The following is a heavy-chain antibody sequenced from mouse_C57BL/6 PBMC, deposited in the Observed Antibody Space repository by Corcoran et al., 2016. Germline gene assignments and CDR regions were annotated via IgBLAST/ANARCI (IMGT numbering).Heavy chain of an antibody. CDR3: ATGRSYGPFAY. CDR1: GYTFTTYG. Sequence: QIQLVQSGPELKKPGETVKISCKASGYTFTTYGMSWVKQAPGKGLKWMGWINTYSGVPTYADDFKGRFAFSLETSASTAYLQINNRKNEDTATYFCATGRSYGPFAYWGQGTLVTVSA. CDR2: INTYSGVP. V-gene: IGHV9-3*01. J-gene: IGHJ3*01. D-gene: IGHD1-1*01.